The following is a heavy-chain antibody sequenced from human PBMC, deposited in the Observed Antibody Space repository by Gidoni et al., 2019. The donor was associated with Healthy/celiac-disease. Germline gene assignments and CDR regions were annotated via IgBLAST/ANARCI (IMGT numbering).Heavy chain of an antibody. CDR3: ARRFGRGSSWYPVGY. CDR1: GFTFSSYW. CDR2: IKQDGSEK. Sequence: EVQLVESGGGLVQPGGSLRLSCAASGFTFSSYWMSWVRQAPGKGLEWVANIKQDGSEKYYVDSVKGRFTISRDNAKNSLYLQMNSLRAEDTAVYYCARRFGRGSSWYPVGYWGQGTLVTVSS. J-gene: IGHJ4*02. V-gene: IGHV3-7*03. D-gene: IGHD6-13*01.